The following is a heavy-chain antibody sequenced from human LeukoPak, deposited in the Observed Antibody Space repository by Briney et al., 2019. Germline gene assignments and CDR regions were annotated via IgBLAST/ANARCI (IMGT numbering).Heavy chain of an antibody. V-gene: IGHV3-7*01. D-gene: IGHD2-15*01. Sequence: GGSLRLSCAASGFSFSAYWMTGVRQAPGTGLEWVANINPAGTETYYVDPVKGRFTISRDNAKNLLYLQMNSLRAEDTAVYYCARFGYVAAVDLWGQGTLVTVSS. CDR3: ARFGYVAAVDL. J-gene: IGHJ4*02. CDR1: GFSFSAYW. CDR2: INPAGTET.